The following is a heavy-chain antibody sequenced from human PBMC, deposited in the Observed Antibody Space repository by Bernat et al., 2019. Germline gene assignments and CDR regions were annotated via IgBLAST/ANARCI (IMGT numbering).Heavy chain of an antibody. J-gene: IGHJ2*01. CDR2: IIPILGIA. CDR1: GGTFSSYT. Sequence: QVQLVQSGAEVKKPGSSVKVSCKASGGTFSSYTISWVRQAPGQGLEWMGRIIPILGIANYAQKFQGRVTITADKSTSTAYMELSSLRSEDTAVYYCARFDRRLDWYFDLWGRGTLVTVSS. D-gene: IGHD3-9*01. V-gene: IGHV1-69*02. CDR3: ARFDRRLDWYFDL.